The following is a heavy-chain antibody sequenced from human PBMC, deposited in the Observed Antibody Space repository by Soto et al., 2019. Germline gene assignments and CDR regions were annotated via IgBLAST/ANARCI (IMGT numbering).Heavy chain of an antibody. CDR1: GLTFSDYY. J-gene: IGHJ4*02. CDR3: ARDRIAVPGTLDH. V-gene: IGHV3-11*01. Sequence: GGSLRLSCAASGLTFSDYYMSWIRQAPGKGLEWVSYITSSGSTIYYADSVKGRFTISRDNAKNSLYLQMNSLRAEDTAVYYCARDRIAVPGTLDHWGQGTLVTVSS. D-gene: IGHD6-19*01. CDR2: ITSSGSTI.